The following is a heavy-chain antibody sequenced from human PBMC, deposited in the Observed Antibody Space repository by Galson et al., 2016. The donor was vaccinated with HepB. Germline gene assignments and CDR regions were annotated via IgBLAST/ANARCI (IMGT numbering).Heavy chain of an antibody. CDR3: AKHPEIAVFAYGMDV. Sequence: SETLSLTCTVSGGAIGNYYWSWIRQPPEKGLEWIGYIHPTGTTIHNPSLRGRVTMSVDTSKNQVSLKLSSVSAADTAVYYCAKHPEIAVFAYGMDVWGQGTTVTVSS. V-gene: IGHV4-4*09. CDR2: IHPTGTT. CDR1: GGAIGNYY. D-gene: IGHD6-19*01. J-gene: IGHJ6*02.